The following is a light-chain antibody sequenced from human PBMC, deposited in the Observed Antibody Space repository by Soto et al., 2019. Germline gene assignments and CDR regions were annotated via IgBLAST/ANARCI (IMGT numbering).Light chain of an antibody. Sequence: QPVLTQSPSASASLGASVKLTCTLSSGHSNYAIAWHQQQPEKGPRYLMKVNSDASHIKGDGIPDRFSGSSSGAERYLTISSLQSEDEADYYCQTWDTGIGVFGGGTKLTVL. J-gene: IGLJ2*01. CDR2: VNSDASH. CDR1: SGHSNYA. CDR3: QTWDTGIGV. V-gene: IGLV4-69*01.